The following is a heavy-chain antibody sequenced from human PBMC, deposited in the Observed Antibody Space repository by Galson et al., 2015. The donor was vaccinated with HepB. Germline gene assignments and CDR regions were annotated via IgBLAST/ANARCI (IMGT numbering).Heavy chain of an antibody. CDR3: ARVATYSDGFDV. V-gene: IGHV3-48*02. CDR1: GFTFSSYG. CDR2: ISSSRTTI. J-gene: IGHJ3*01. Sequence: SLRLSCAASGFTFSSYGMHWVRQAPGKGLEWVSYISSSRTTIYYGDSVKGRFTSSRDSAQNSLYLQMNSLRDEDTALYYCARVATYSDGFDVWGQGTMVTVSS. D-gene: IGHD2-15*01.